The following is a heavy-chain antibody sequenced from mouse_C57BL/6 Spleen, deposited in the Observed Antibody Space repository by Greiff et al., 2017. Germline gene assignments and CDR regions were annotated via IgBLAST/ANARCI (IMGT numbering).Heavy chain of an antibody. Sequence: QVQLQQPGAELVMPGASVKLSCKASGYTFTSYWMHWVKQRPGQGLEWIGEIDPSDSYTNYNQKFKGKSTLTVDKSSSTAYMQLRILTSDDSAVYYCASYDGYYDYFDYWGQGTTLTVSS. V-gene: IGHV1-69*01. CDR2: IDPSDSYT. CDR1: GYTFTSYW. J-gene: IGHJ2*01. D-gene: IGHD2-3*01. CDR3: ASYDGYYDYFDY.